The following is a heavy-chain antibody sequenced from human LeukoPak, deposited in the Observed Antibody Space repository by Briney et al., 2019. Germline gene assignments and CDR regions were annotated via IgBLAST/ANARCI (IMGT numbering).Heavy chain of an antibody. CDR2: IRYDGSNK. CDR3: AKVLSGWYGLDY. Sequence: PGGSLRLSCAASGFTFSSYGMHWVRQAPGKGLEWVTFIRYDGSNKYDADSVKGRFTISRDNSKNTLYLQMNSLRAEDTAVYYCAKVLSGWYGLDYWGQGTLVTVSS. V-gene: IGHV3-30*02. J-gene: IGHJ4*02. CDR1: GFTFSSYG. D-gene: IGHD6-19*01.